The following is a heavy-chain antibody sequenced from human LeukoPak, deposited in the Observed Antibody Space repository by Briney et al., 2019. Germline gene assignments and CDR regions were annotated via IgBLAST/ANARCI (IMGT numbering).Heavy chain of an antibody. CDR1: GGSFSGYY. CDR2: INHSGST. CDR3: AYNRNRIIDTFDI. Sequence: SETLSLTCAAYGGSFSGYYWSWIRQPPGKGLEWIGEINHSGSTNYNPSLKSRVTISVDTSKNQFSLRLSSVTAADTAVYYCAYNRNRIIDTFDIWGQGTMVTVSS. D-gene: IGHD1-14*01. V-gene: IGHV4-34*01. J-gene: IGHJ3*02.